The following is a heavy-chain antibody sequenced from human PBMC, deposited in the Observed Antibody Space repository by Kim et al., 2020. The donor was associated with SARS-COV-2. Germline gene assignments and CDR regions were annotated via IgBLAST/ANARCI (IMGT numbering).Heavy chain of an antibody. CDR2: INAGNGNT. J-gene: IGHJ5*02. D-gene: IGHD3-10*01. V-gene: IGHV1-3*01. Sequence: ASVKVSCKASGYTFTSYAMHWVRQAPGQRLEWMGWINAGNGNTKYSQKFQGRVTITRDTSASTAYMELSSLRSEDTAVYYCFTMVRGVIIRFDPWGQGTLVIVSS. CDR3: FTMVRGVIIRFDP. CDR1: GYTFTSYA.